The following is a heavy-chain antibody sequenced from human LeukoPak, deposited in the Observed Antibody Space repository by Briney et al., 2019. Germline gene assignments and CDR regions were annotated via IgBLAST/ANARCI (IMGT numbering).Heavy chain of an antibody. D-gene: IGHD5-24*01. CDR3: ARGGRGDGYNKRFDY. J-gene: IGHJ4*02. CDR2: ISWNSGSI. Sequence: PGGSLRLSCAASGFTFDDYAMHWVRQAPGKGLEWVSGISWNSGSIGYADSVKGRFTISRDNAKNSLYLQMNSLRAEDTAVYYCARGGRGDGYNKRFDYWGQGTLVAVSS. CDR1: GFTFDDYA. V-gene: IGHV3-9*01.